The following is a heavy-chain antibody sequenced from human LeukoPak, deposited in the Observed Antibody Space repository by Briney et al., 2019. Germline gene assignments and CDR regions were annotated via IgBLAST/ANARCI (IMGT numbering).Heavy chain of an antibody. CDR2: MNPNNGNT. Sequence: ASVNLSCKASGYTFTRYDINWVRQAPGQGLEWMGWMNPNNGNTGYAQKFQGRVTMTRSTSIDTAYMELNTLTSDDTAAYYCARGFYYYGLDVWGQGTTVTVSS. CDR1: GYTFTRYD. V-gene: IGHV1-8*01. CDR3: ARGFYYYGLDV. J-gene: IGHJ6*02.